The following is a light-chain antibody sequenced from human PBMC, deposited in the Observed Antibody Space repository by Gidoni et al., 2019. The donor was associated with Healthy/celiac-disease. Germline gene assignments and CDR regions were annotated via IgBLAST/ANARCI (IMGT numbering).Light chain of an antibody. CDR1: SSAVGGYNY. CDR2: DVS. CDR3: SSYTSSLWV. V-gene: IGLV2-14*01. J-gene: IGLJ1*01. Sequence: QSALTQPASVSGSPGQSITISCTGTSSAVGGYNYVSWYQQHPGKAPKLMIYDVSNRPSGVSNHFSGSKSGNTSSLTISGLQAEDEADYYCSSYTSSLWVFGTGTKVTVL.